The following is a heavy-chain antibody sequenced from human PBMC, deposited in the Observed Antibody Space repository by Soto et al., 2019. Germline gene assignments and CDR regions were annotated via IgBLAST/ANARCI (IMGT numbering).Heavy chain of an antibody. CDR3: ARESEDLTPNFDY. CDR1: GFTLTRYS. V-gene: IGHV3-21*06. CDR2: ISSTTNYI. Sequence: PGGSLRLSCAASGFTLTRYSMNWVRQAPGKGLEWVSSISSTTNYIYYGDSMKGRFTISRDNAKNSLYLEMNSLRAEDTAVYYCARESEDLTPNFDYWGQGTLVTVSS. J-gene: IGHJ4*02.